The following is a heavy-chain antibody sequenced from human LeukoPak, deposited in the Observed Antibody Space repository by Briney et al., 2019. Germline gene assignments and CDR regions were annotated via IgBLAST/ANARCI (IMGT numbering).Heavy chain of an antibody. CDR2: ISPFSGQT. D-gene: IGHD4-11*01. CDR3: ARTWDYSPRGRFVD. CDR1: GYDFINYA. Sequence: ASVKVSCKGSGYDFINYAITWVRQAPGQGLEWMGWISPFSGQTNYAQNLQGRVTMTIDRTTSTASMELRGLRSDDTGVYYCARTWDYSPRGRFVDWGQGTRVTVSS. J-gene: IGHJ4*02. V-gene: IGHV1-18*01.